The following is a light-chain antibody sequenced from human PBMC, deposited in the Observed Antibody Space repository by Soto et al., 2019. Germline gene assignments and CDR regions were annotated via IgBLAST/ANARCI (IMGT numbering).Light chain of an antibody. J-gene: IGKJ2*01. V-gene: IGKV3-20*01. CDR1: QSVSSSY. CDR3: QQYGSSPYT. CDR2: GAS. Sequence: EIVLTQSPGTLSLSPGERATLSCRASQSVSSSYLAWYQQKPGQAPRLLIYGASSRATGIPYRFSGSGSGTDFTLTISRLEPEDFAVYYCQQYGSSPYTFGQGPKLEIK.